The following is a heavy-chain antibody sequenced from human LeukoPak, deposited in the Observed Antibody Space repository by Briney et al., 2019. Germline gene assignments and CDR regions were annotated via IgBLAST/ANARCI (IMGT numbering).Heavy chain of an antibody. D-gene: IGHD2-15*01. CDR1: GGTSSSYT. J-gene: IGHJ4*02. V-gene: IGHV1-69*02. CDR3: ARSGYCSGGSCLY. CDR2: IIPILGMA. Sequence: SVKVSCKASGGTSSSYTISWVRQAPGQALEWMGRIIPILGMANYAQKFQGRVTITADKTTSTAYMELSSLRSEDTAVYYCARSGYCSGGSCLYWGQGTLVTVSS.